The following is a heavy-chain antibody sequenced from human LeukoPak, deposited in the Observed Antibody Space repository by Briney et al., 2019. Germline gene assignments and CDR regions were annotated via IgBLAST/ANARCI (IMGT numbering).Heavy chain of an antibody. CDR3: MRRDTGWNYSDY. V-gene: IGHV4-59*08. CDR1: GGSIYSHY. J-gene: IGHJ4*02. CDR2: IYYKGNT. D-gene: IGHD6-19*01. Sequence: KPSETLSLTCAVSGGSIYSHYWGWIRQPPGKGLEWIGDIYYKGNTNYNPSLKSRVTISLDTSKNHLSLTLTSVVAADTAIYYRMRRDTGWNYSDYWGQGILVTVSS.